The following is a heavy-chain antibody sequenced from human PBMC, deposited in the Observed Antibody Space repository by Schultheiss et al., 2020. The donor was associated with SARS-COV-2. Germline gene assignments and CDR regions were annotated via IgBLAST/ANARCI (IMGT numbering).Heavy chain of an antibody. J-gene: IGHJ4*02. Sequence: GGSLRLSCAASGFTFSSYGMHWVRQAPGKGLEWVAVIWYDGSNKYYADSVKGRFTISRDNSKNTLYLQMNSLRAEDTAVYYCARVSKQLVPLEGWDKGGYRVAEALYYFDYWGQGTLVTVSS. CDR1: GFTFSSYG. CDR3: ARVSKQLVPLEGWDKGGYRVAEALYYFDY. CDR2: IWYDGSNK. D-gene: IGHD6-13*01. V-gene: IGHV3-33*01.